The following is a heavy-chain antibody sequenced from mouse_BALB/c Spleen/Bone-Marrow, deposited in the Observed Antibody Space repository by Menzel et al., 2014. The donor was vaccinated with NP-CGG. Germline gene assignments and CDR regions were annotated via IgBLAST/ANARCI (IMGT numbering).Heavy chain of an antibody. CDR3: VKGVYGNPFAY. V-gene: IGHV1S34*01. CDR2: ISCYNGAT. J-gene: IGHJ3*01. CDR1: GYSFTGYY. D-gene: IGHD2-1*01. Sequence: LVKTGASVKISCKASGYSFTGYYMHWVKQSHGTSLEWIGYISCYNGATSYNQKFKGKATFTVDTSSSTAYMQFNSLTSEDSAVYYCVKGVYGNPFAYWGQGTLVTVSA.